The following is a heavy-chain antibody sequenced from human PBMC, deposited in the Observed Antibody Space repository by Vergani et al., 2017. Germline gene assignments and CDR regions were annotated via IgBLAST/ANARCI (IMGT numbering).Heavy chain of an antibody. CDR2: NHTNGVI. J-gene: IGHJ3*02. CDR1: GGSFNSGSYY. V-gene: IGHV4-61*02. D-gene: IGHD3-16*01. Sequence: QVQLQESGPGLVKPSQTLSLTCTVSGGSFNSGSYYWSWLRQPAGKRLEWIGRNHTNGVIHYNPSLNSRATISVDKSRNQISLKLSSVTATDTAIYFCARGNPYVDFDIWGQGTMITVSS. CDR3: ARGNPYVDFDI.